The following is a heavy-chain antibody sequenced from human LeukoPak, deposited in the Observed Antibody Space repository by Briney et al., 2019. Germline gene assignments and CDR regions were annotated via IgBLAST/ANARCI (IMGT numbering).Heavy chain of an antibody. D-gene: IGHD3-3*01. Sequence: SGGSLRLSCAASGFTFSSYAMHWVRQAPGKGLVWVSRINSDGSSTSYADSVKGRFTISRDNAKNTLYLQMNSPRAEDTVVYYCARDAEGSYDFWSGYFRDPSKYYMDVWGKGTTVTVSS. CDR3: ARDAEGSYDFWSGYFRDPSKYYMDV. V-gene: IGHV3-74*01. J-gene: IGHJ6*03. CDR2: INSDGSST. CDR1: GFTFSSYA.